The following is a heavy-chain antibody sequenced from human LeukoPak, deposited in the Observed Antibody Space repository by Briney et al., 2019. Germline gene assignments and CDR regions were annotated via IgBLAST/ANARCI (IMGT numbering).Heavy chain of an antibody. Sequence: PPETLSLTCAVSGGSISSGGYSWSWIRQPPGKGLEWIGYIYYSGSTYYNPSLKSRVTISVDTSKNQFSLKLSSVTAADTAVYYCARSTYSYGYIGMDVWGQGTTVTVSS. CDR2: IYYSGST. CDR3: ARSTYSYGYIGMDV. V-gene: IGHV4-31*11. D-gene: IGHD5-18*01. CDR1: GGSISSGGYS. J-gene: IGHJ6*02.